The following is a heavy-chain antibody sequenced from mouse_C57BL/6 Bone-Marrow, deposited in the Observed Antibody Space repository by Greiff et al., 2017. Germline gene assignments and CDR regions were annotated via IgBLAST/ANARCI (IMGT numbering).Heavy chain of an antibody. CDR3: TTWSITTVVAPFDY. Sequence: EVQLQQSGAELVRPGASVKLSCTASGFNIKDDYMHWVKQRPEQGLEWIGWIDPENGDTEHASKFQGKATITADTSSNTAYLQLSSLTSEDTAVYYCTTWSITTVVAPFDYWGQGTTLTVSS. CDR1: GFNIKDDY. V-gene: IGHV14-4*01. CDR2: IDPENGDT. D-gene: IGHD1-1*01. J-gene: IGHJ2*01.